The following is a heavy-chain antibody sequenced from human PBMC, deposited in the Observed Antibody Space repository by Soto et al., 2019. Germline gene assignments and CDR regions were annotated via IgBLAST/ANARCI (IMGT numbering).Heavy chain of an antibody. CDR2: INHSGST. J-gene: IGHJ3*02. D-gene: IGHD4-17*01. CDR1: GGPFSGYY. Sequence: SETLSLTCAVYGGPFSGYYWSWIRQPPGKGLEWIGEINHSGSTNYNPSLKSRVTISVDTSKNQFSLKLSSVTAADTAVYYCARDLTTVATNLAFDIWGQGTMVT. CDR3: ARDLTTVATNLAFDI. V-gene: IGHV4-34*01.